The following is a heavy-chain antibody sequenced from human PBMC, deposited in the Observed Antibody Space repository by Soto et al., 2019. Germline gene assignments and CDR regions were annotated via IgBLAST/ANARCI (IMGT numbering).Heavy chain of an antibody. CDR2: MHYSGIS. V-gene: IGHV4-59*11. CDR1: SESSTSHY. CDR3: ARYGYSGYDP. J-gene: IGHJ5*02. D-gene: IGHD5-12*01. Sequence: SELMSVTCSVWSESSTSHYSTYNQQNPEKGLEWIGYMHYSGISHYNPSLKSRVTISVDTSKNQFSLKLTSVTVEDTAVYYCARYGYSGYDPWGQGTLVTVSS.